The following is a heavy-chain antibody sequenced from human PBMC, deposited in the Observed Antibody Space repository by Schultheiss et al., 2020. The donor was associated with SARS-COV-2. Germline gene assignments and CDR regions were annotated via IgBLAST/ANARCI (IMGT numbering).Heavy chain of an antibody. V-gene: IGHV3-30*18. CDR1: GFTFSSYG. Sequence: GGSLRLSCAASGFTFSSYGMHWVRQAPGKGLEWVAVISYDGSNKYYADSVKGRFTISRDNSKNTLYLQMNSLRAEDTAVYYCAKDATQAVAGTSEYFQHWGQGTLVTVSS. D-gene: IGHD6-19*01. CDR3: AKDATQAVAGTSEYFQH. CDR2: ISYDGSNK. J-gene: IGHJ1*01.